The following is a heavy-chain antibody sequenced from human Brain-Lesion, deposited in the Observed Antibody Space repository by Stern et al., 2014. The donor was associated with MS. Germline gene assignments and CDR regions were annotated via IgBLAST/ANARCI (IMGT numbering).Heavy chain of an antibody. CDR2: IIPIFGSP. Sequence: QVQLVQSGPEVKKPGPSVQVSCKASGGTFGTYPITWLRQAPGQGLEWMGRIIPIFGSPNYAQKFQGIVTITADRSTTTVYMKLSSLKSDDAAVYYCAKDGPALVTNWFDPWGRGTLGTVSS. J-gene: IGHJ5*02. D-gene: IGHD5-18*01. V-gene: IGHV1-69*14. CDR3: AKDGPALVTNWFDP. CDR1: GGTFGTYP.